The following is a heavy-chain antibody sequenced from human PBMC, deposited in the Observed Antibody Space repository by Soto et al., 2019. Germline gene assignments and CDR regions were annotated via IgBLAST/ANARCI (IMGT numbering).Heavy chain of an antibody. D-gene: IGHD3-10*01. CDR3: ARVSGSYYYGMDV. V-gene: IGHV4-39*07. J-gene: IGHJ6*02. Sequence: SETLSLACTVSGDSLSSNNYYWGWIRQPPGKGLEWIGTIYYSGSTCQNPSIKSRVTISVDTSKNQFSLKLSSVTAADTAVYYCARVSGSYYYGMDVWGQGTTVTVSS. CDR2: IYYSGST. CDR1: GDSLSSNNYY.